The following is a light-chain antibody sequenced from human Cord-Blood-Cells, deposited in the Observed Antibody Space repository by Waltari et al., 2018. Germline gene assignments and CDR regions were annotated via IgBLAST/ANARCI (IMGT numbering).Light chain of an antibody. V-gene: IGLV2-14*01. Sequence: QSALTPPASVSGSPGRSITISCTGTSSDVGGYNYVSWYQQHPGKAPKLMIYEVSNRPSGVSNRFSGSKSGNTASLTISGLQAEDEADYYCSSYTSSSTVVFGGGTKLTVL. CDR1: SSDVGGYNY. CDR2: EVS. CDR3: SSYTSSSTVV. J-gene: IGLJ2*01.